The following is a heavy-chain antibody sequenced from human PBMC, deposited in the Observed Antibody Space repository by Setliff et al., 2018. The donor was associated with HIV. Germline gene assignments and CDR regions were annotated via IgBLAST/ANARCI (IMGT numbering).Heavy chain of an antibody. J-gene: IGHJ4*02. CDR2: IYHNGIT. CDR1: GYSISSGYY. CDR3: ARRIYGNNPYFDY. Sequence: TSETLSLTSGVSGYSISSGYYWGWIRQPPGKGLEWIGSIYHNGITYYNPSLTSRVTISVYTSPPQFSLKLSSVTTADTALYYCARRIYGNNPYFDYWSQGTLVT. D-gene: IGHD4-17*01. V-gene: IGHV4-38-2*01.